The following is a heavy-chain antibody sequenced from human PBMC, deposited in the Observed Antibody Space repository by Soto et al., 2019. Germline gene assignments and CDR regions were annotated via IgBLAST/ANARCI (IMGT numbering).Heavy chain of an antibody. CDR1: GFTVSTNY. J-gene: IGHJ4*02. CDR3: ARRSSGYPYYFDY. V-gene: IGHV3-53*02. Sequence: EVQLVETGGGLIQPGGSLRLSCAASGFTVSTNYMSWVRQAPGKGLAWVSLIYSGGSTYYADSVKGRFTISSDNSKNTRYLKMNSLRAEDTAVYYCARRSSGYPYYFDYWGQGTLVTVSS. D-gene: IGHD3-22*01. CDR2: IYSGGST.